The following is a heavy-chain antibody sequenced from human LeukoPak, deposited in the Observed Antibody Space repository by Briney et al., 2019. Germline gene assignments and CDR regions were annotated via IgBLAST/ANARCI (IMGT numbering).Heavy chain of an antibody. CDR1: GYTFTSYG. D-gene: IGHD3-3*01. Sequence: SVKVSCKASGYTFTSYGISWVRQAPGQGLEWMGGIIPIFGTANYAQKFQGRVTITADESTSTAYMELSSLRSEDTAVYYCAKGASLRRITIFGVVTYIDYWGQGTLVTVSS. V-gene: IGHV1-69*13. J-gene: IGHJ4*02. CDR3: AKGASLRRITIFGVVTYIDY. CDR2: IIPIFGTA.